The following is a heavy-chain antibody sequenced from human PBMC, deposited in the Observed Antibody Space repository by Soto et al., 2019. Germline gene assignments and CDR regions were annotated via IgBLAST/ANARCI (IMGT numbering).Heavy chain of an antibody. Sequence: LRLSCAASGFTFSTFAMHWVRQAPGKGLEWVAVISYDGINKNYADSVKGRFTISRDYSKNTLDMQMNSLRVDDTAVYYCAKVGCSGASCNSAWFDSWGQGTLVTVPS. CDR2: ISYDGINK. D-gene: IGHD2-15*01. J-gene: IGHJ5*01. V-gene: IGHV3-30-3*01. CDR1: GFTFSTFA. CDR3: AKVGCSGASCNSAWFDS.